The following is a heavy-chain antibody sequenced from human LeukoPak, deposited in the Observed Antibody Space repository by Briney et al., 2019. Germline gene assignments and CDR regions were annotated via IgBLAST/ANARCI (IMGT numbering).Heavy chain of an antibody. V-gene: IGHV3-23*01. CDR1: GFAFSSYG. D-gene: IGHD5-12*01. CDR3: AKAPLSGSTYYFDY. J-gene: IGHJ4*02. Sequence: GGSLRLSCAASGFAFSSYGMSWVRQAPGKGLEWVSAISGSGGSTYYADSVKGRFTISRDNSKNTLYLQMNSLRAEDTAVYYCAKAPLSGSTYYFDYWGQGTLVTVSS. CDR2: ISGSGGST.